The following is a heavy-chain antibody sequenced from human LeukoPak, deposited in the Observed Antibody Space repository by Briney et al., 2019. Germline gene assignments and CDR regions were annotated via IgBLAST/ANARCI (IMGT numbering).Heavy chain of an antibody. CDR2: IYPGDSDT. D-gene: IGHD1-26*01. CDR3: ARESARWELLVDY. CDR1: GYIFTNYW. J-gene: IGHJ4*02. V-gene: IGHV5-51*01. Sequence: PGESLKISCKGSGYIFTNYWFGWVRQMPGKGLEWMGIIYPGDSDTRYSPSFQGQVTISVDKSISTAHLQWSSLQASDTAMYYCARESARWELLVDYWGQGTLVTVSS.